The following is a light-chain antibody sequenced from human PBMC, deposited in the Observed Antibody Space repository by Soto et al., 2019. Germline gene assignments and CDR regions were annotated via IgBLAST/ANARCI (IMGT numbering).Light chain of an antibody. CDR1: QSVSSY. CDR3: QHRSNWLT. V-gene: IGKV3-11*01. Sequence: EIVLTQSTATLSLSPGERATLSCRASQSVSSYLAWYQQKPGQAPRLLIYDASTRATGIPARFSGSGSGTDFTLTISSLEPEDFAVDYCQHRSNWLTFGGGTKVEIK. J-gene: IGKJ4*01. CDR2: DAS.